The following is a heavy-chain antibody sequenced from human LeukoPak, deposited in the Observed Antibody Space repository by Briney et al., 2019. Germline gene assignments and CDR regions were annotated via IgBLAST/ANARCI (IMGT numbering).Heavy chain of an antibody. J-gene: IGHJ3*02. Sequence: GGSLRLSCAASGFTFSSYGMHWVRQAPGKGLEWVSGINWNGGSTGYADSVKGRFTISRDNAKNSLYLQMNSLRAEDTALYHCARAKLNYYDSSGYYYDAFDIWGQGTMVTVSS. CDR2: INWNGGST. D-gene: IGHD3-22*01. CDR3: ARAKLNYYDSSGYYYDAFDI. CDR1: GFTFSSYG. V-gene: IGHV3-20*01.